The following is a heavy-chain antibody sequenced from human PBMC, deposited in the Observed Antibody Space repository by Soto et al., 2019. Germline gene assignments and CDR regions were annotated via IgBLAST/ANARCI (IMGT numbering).Heavy chain of an antibody. CDR2: IGAGGGET. CDR1: GYSFIDHN. CDR3: ARERRDNSGYYYHY. V-gene: IGHV1-3*01. Sequence: ASVKVSCKTSGYSFIDHNLHWVRQAPGQRLEWMGWIGAGGGETIYSEKFQGRVSMSRDTSASTIYMELSSLVPEDTAIYYCARERRDNSGYYYHYWGQGTLVTV. J-gene: IGHJ4*02. D-gene: IGHD3-22*01.